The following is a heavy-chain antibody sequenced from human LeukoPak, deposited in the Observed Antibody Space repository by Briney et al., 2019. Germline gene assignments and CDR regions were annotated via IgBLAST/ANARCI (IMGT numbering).Heavy chain of an antibody. J-gene: IGHJ4*02. CDR2: ISYDGSNK. CDR3: AGQLFGTWNY. CDR1: GFTFSSYG. D-gene: IGHD3-16*01. Sequence: GGSLRLSCAASGFTFSSYGMHWVRQAPGKGLEWVAVISYDGSNKYYADSVKGRFTISRDNAKNTLYLQMNSLRAEDTAVYYCAGQLFGTWNYWGQGTQVTVSS. V-gene: IGHV3-30*03.